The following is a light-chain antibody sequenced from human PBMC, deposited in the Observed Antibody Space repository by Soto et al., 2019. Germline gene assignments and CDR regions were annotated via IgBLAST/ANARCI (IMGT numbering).Light chain of an antibody. CDR3: QQRSNWPPEIT. V-gene: IGKV3-11*01. CDR2: DAS. Sequence: EIVLTQSPGTLSLSPGERATLSCRANQSVGSFLAWYQRKPGQAPRLLIYDASNRAAGIPARFSGSGSGTDFTLTISSLEPEDFAIYYCQQRSNWPPEITFGQGTRLEIK. J-gene: IGKJ5*01. CDR1: QSVGSF.